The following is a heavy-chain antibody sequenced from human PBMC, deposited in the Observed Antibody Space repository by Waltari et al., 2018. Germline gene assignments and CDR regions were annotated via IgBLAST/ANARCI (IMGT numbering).Heavy chain of an antibody. CDR3: ARDYRPLGFAPYYYGMDV. CDR1: GGPFSSYA. D-gene: IGHD3-10*01. V-gene: IGHV1-69*01. CDR2: SIPIFGTA. J-gene: IGHJ6*02. Sequence: QVQLAQSGAEVRKPGSSVQVSCKASGGPFSSYAISWVRQATGQGLEWMGGSIPIFGTANYAQKIQGRVTITADESTSTAYMELSSLRSEDTAVYYCARDYRPLGFAPYYYGMDVWGQGTTVTVSS.